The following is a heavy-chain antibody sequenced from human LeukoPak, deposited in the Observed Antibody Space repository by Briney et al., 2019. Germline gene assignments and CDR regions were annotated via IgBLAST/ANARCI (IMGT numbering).Heavy chain of an antibody. CDR1: GFTFSSYA. CDR2: ISYDGSNK. V-gene: IGHV3-30-3*01. D-gene: IGHD2-2*01. J-gene: IGHJ6*03. CDR3: AKADGYCSSTSCYYMDV. Sequence: GGSLRLSCAASGFTFSSYAMHWVRQAPGKGLEWVAVISYDGSNKYYADSVKGRFTISRDNSKNTLYLQMNSLRAEDTAVYYCAKADGYCSSTSCYYMDVWGKGTTVTVSS.